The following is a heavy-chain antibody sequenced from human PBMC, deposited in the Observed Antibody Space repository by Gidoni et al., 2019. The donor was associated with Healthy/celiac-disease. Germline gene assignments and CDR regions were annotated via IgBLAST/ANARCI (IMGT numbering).Heavy chain of an antibody. V-gene: IGHV3-33*01. D-gene: IGHD5-18*01. CDR1: GFTFSSYG. Sequence: QVQLVESGGGVVQPGRSLRLSCAASGFTFSSYGMHWVRQAPGKGLEWVAVIWYDGSNKYYADSVKGRFTISRDNSKNTLYLRMNSLRAEDTAVYYCARDRGTAMVTLWYFDLWGRGTLGTVSS. J-gene: IGHJ2*01. CDR2: IWYDGSNK. CDR3: ARDRGTAMVTLWYFDL.